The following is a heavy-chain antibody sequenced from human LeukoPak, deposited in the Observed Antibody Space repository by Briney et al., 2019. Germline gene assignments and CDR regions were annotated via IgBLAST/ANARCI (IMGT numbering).Heavy chain of an antibody. J-gene: IGHJ4*02. Sequence: SETLSLTCAVYGGSFSGYYWSWIRQPPGKGLEWIGEINHSGSTNYNPSLKSRVTTSVDTSKNQFSLKLSSVTAADTAVYYCARGLGEWELLGTYYFDYWGQGTLVTVSS. CDR3: ARGLGEWELLGTYYFDY. D-gene: IGHD1-26*01. CDR2: INHSGST. V-gene: IGHV4-34*01. CDR1: GGSFSGYY.